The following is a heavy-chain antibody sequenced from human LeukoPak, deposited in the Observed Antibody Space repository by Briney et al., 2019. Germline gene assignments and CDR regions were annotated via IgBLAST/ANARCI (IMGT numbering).Heavy chain of an antibody. CDR1: GYTFTSSD. V-gene: IGHV1-8*01. Sequence: GASVKVSCKASGYTFTSSDINWVRQATGQGLEWMGWMNPNSGNTGYAQKFQGRVTMTRNTSISTAYMELSSLRSEDTAVYYCARFLLSGSLVDYWGQGTLVTVFS. CDR3: ARFLLSGSLVDY. D-gene: IGHD3-22*01. J-gene: IGHJ4*02. CDR2: MNPNSGNT.